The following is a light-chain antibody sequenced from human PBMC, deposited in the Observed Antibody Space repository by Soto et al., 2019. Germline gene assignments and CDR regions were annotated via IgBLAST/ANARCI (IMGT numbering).Light chain of an antibody. J-gene: IGLJ1*01. CDR1: SSDAGLYNY. CDR3: CSYGGSYTPYV. V-gene: IGLV2-11*01. Sequence: QSALTQPRSVSGSPGQSVTISCTGTSSDAGLYNYVSWYQQHPGNAPKLIIYDVSKRPSGVPDRFSGSKSGNTASLPISGLQAEDEGEYFCCSYGGSYTPYVFGTGTKLTVL. CDR2: DVS.